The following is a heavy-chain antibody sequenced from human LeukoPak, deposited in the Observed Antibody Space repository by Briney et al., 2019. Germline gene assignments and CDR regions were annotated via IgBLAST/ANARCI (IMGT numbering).Heavy chain of an antibody. J-gene: IGHJ4*02. CDR1: GFTFSNYA. CDR3: EKDRISCSGVSCYEEGFDS. CDR2: ISGSGDNT. V-gene: IGHV3-23*01. Sequence: GGSLRLSCAASGFTFSNYARSWVRQAPGKGLEWVSSISGSGDNTYYADSVKGRVTLSRDNSKNTLYVQMSSLRDDDTAVYYCEKDRISCSGVSCYEEGFDSWGQGTLVTVSS. D-gene: IGHD2-15*01.